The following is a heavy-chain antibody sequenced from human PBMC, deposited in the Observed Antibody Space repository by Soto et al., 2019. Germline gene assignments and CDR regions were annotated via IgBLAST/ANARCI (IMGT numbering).Heavy chain of an antibody. J-gene: IGHJ6*03. CDR1: GFTFSSYG. Sequence: QVQLVESGGGVVQPGRSLRLSCAASGFTFSSYGMHWVRQAPGKGLEWVAVISYDGSNKYYADSVKGRFTISRDNSKNTLYLQMNSLRAEDTAVYYCAKHQGGDYASPDYYYYMDVWGKGTTVTVSS. CDR3: AKHQGGDYASPDYYYYMDV. CDR2: ISYDGSNK. V-gene: IGHV3-30*18. D-gene: IGHD4-17*01.